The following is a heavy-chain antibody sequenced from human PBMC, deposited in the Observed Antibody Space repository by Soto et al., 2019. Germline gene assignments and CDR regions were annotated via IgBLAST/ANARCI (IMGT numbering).Heavy chain of an antibody. D-gene: IGHD4-17*01. J-gene: IGHJ5*02. CDR2: IYWDDDT. CDR1: GFSLTTRGVG. CDR3: AHRTTTVTWWFDP. V-gene: IGHV2-5*02. Sequence: QITLKESGPTLVKPTQTLTLTCTFSGFSLTTRGVGMGWIRQPPGKPLEWLALIYWDDDTRYSPSLKSRLAINKDTSKNLVVLTMSNIDPADTGTYFCAHRTTTVTWWFDPWGQGTLVTVSS.